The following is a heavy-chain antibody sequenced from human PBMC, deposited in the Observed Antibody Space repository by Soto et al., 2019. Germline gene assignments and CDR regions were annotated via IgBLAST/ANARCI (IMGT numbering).Heavy chain of an antibody. CDR2: INSDGSHT. CDR3: AKEGEYGDSAVEKGCDA. Sequence: EVQLVESGGGLVQPGGSLRLSCAASGFTFFAYWIHWVRQVPGKGLVWVSRINSDGSHTSYADSVRGRFTISRDNSKKTVYLQMKGLTAEDPAVYYCAKEGEYGDSAVEKGCDAWGQGSLVTVSS. J-gene: IGHJ5*02. V-gene: IGHV3-74*01. CDR1: GFTFFAYW. D-gene: IGHD4-17*01.